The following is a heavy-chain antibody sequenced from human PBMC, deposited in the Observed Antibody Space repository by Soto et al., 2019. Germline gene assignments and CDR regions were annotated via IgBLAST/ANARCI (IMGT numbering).Heavy chain of an antibody. CDR1: GFTFNNYY. D-gene: IGHD2-15*01. Sequence: EVQLVESGGGLVQPGGSLRLSCAASGFTFNNYYMVWVRQAPGRGLEWVANINQDGSAKYYVDSVKGRFTISRDNAKSSLYLQINSLRAEDTATYYCWRGFGGTHWGQGSLVTVSS. J-gene: IGHJ4*02. CDR3: WRGFGGTH. CDR2: INQDGSAK. V-gene: IGHV3-7*05.